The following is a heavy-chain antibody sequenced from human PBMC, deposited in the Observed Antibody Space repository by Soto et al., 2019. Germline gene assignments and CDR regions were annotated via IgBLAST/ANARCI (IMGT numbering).Heavy chain of an antibody. Sequence: QVQLVQSGAEVKKPGSSVKVSCKASGGTFSSYAISWVRPAPGQVLEWRGGIIPIFGTANYAQKFQGRVTIAADESTSTAYMELSSLRSEDTAVYYCARAEGAARSNDPHFDYWVQGTLVTVSS. D-gene: IGHD6-6*01. CDR3: ARAEGAARSNDPHFDY. CDR1: GGTFSSYA. V-gene: IGHV1-69*01. CDR2: IIPIFGTA. J-gene: IGHJ4*02.